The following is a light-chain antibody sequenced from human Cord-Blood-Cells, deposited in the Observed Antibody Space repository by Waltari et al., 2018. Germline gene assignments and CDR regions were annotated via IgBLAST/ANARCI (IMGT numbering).Light chain of an antibody. CDR3: QQSYSTPYT. CDR1: QSISSY. Sequence: DLQMTQSPSSLSASVAHRVTITCRASQSISSYLNWYQQKPGKAPKLLIYAASSLQSGVPSRFSGSGSGTDFTLTISSLQPEDFATYYCQQSYSTPYTFGQGTKLEIK. V-gene: IGKV1-39*01. CDR2: AAS. J-gene: IGKJ2*01.